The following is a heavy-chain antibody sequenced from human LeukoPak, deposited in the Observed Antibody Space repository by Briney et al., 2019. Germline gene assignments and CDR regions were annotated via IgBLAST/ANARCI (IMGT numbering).Heavy chain of an antibody. D-gene: IGHD6-6*01. Sequence: SETLSLTCTVSGYSISSGYYWGSIRQPPGKGLEWIGIIYHSGSTSYNPSLKSRVTISVHTTTNQFSLKLSSVTAVDTAAYYCARDGRKSIAARRYLEYWGQGNLVTVSS. CDR1: GYSISSGYY. V-gene: IGHV4-38-2*02. CDR2: IYHSGST. J-gene: IGHJ4*02. CDR3: ARDGRKSIAARRYLEY.